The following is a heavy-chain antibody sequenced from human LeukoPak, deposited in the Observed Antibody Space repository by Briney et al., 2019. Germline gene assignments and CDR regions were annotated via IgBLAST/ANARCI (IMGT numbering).Heavy chain of an antibody. J-gene: IGHJ6*02. V-gene: IGHV1-69*04. D-gene: IGHD2-2*01. CDR3: VRWWDIVVVPAAMTDYYYYGMDV. CDR1: GGTFSSYA. Sequence: GASVKVSCKASGGTFSSYAISWVRQAPGQGLEWMGRIIPILGIANYAQKFQGRVTITADESTSTAYMELSSLRSEDTAVYYCVRWWDIVVVPAAMTDYYYYGMDVWGQGTTVTVSS. CDR2: IIPILGIA.